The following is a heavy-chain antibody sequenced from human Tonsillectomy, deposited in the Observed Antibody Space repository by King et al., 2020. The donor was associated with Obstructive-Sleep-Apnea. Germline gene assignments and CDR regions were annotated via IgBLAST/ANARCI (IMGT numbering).Heavy chain of an antibody. CDR2: IGADNGNT. J-gene: IGHJ2*01. CDR1: GYTFTSYG. V-gene: IGHV1-18*04. Sequence: QLVQSGVEVKKPGASVKVSCKSSGYTFTSYGISWVRQAPGQGLEWMGRIGADNGNTNYAQKFQGRVTMTTDTSTSTAYMELRSLRSDDTAVYYCTRDSGYSSGWNYWYFNLWGRGTLVTVSS. D-gene: IGHD6-19*01. CDR3: TRDSGYSSGWNYWYFNL.